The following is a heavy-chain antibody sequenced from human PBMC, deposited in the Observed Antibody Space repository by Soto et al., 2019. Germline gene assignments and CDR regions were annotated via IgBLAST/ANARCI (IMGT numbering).Heavy chain of an antibody. Sequence: ASVKVSCKASGYTFTSYDINWVRQATGQGLEWMGWMNPNSGNTGYAQKFQGRVTMTRNTSISTAYMELSSLRSEDTAVYYCARAKTIFGVVNGVWFDPWGQGTLVTVSS. CDR1: GYTFTSYD. CDR3: ARAKTIFGVVNGVWFDP. V-gene: IGHV1-8*01. CDR2: MNPNSGNT. D-gene: IGHD3-3*01. J-gene: IGHJ5*02.